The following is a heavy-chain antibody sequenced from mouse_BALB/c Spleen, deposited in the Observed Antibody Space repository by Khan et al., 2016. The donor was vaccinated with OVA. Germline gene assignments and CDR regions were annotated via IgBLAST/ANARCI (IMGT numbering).Heavy chain of an antibody. V-gene: IGHV1-77*01. Sequence: QVQLKESVPELVNPGASLKVSCKASGYTFTDYIIGWVKQSTRQGLEWIGDIFPGSGTPYYNEKFKDKATLTAAKSSNTAYMQLSSLPSEDSAVYFCARGGYSVFAYWGQGTLVTVSA. CDR3: ARGGYSVFAY. D-gene: IGHD1-1*01. CDR2: IFPGSGTP. CDR1: GYTFTDYI. J-gene: IGHJ3*01.